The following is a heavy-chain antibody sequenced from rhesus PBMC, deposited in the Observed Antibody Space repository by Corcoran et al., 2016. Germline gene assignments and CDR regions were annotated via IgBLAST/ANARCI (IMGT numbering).Heavy chain of an antibody. CDR1: GYTFTSYY. CDR3: TRSRVVVSATPDY. Sequence: QVQLVQSGAEVKKPGASVKLSCKASGYTFTSYYINWVRQAPGQVLEWMGCINPSNGNTGYAQKVQGRVTMTRDTSTSTAYMELSSLRSEDTAVYYCTRSRVVVSATPDYWGQGVLVTVSS. V-gene: IGHV1S9*01. CDR2: INPSNGNT. J-gene: IGHJ4*01. D-gene: IGHD2-39*02.